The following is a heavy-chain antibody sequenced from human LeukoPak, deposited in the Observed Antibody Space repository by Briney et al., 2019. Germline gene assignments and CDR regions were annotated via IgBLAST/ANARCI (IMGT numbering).Heavy chain of an antibody. CDR3: ARTTTDVDY. CDR1: GGSFSGYY. Sequence: PSETLSLTCAVYGGSFSGYYWSWIRQPPGKGLEWIGEINHSGSTNYNPSLKSRVTISVDTSKNQFSLKLSSVTAADTAVYYCARTTTDVDYWGQGTLVTVSS. CDR2: INHSGST. D-gene: IGHD1-26*01. V-gene: IGHV4-34*01. J-gene: IGHJ4*02.